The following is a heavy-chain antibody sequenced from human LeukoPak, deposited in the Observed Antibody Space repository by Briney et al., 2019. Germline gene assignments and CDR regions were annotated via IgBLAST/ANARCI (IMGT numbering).Heavy chain of an antibody. CDR2: ISYDGSNK. CDR1: GFTFSSYA. V-gene: IGHV3-30-3*01. D-gene: IGHD3-22*01. CDR3: ARVFGYYDSSGSNDAFDI. J-gene: IGHJ3*02. Sequence: GRSLRLSCAASGFTFSSYAMHWVRQAPGKGLEWVAVISYDGSNKYYADSVKGRFTISRDNSKNTLYLQMNSLRAEDTAVYYCARVFGYYDSSGSNDAFDIWGQGTMVTVSS.